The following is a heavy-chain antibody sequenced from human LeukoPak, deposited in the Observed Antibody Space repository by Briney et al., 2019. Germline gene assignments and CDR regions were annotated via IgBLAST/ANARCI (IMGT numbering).Heavy chain of an antibody. Sequence: RSGGSLRLSCAASGFTFSSYWMSWVRQAPGRGLEWVANIKQDGSEEYCVDSLKGRFTISRDNAKNSLFLQMNSLRAEDTAVYYCARRGVASSCDYWDQGTLVTVSS. CDR1: GFTFSSYW. CDR3: ARRGVASSCDY. CDR2: IKQDGSEE. V-gene: IGHV3-7*01. J-gene: IGHJ4*02. D-gene: IGHD5-12*01.